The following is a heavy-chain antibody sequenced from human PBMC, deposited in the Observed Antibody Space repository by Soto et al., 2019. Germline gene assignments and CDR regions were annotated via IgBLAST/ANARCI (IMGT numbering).Heavy chain of an antibody. CDR1: GFSLTTSGVG. V-gene: IGHV2-5*02. CDR3: AHRVLRTVFGFVTTTAIYFDF. CDR2: IYWDDDK. Sequence: QITLNAPGPTQVNPRQTLTLTCTFSGFSLTTSGVGVGWINQSPGTAPEWLALIYWDDDKRYSPSLKSRLTIPKDTSKNQVVLTMADLDPADTATYYCAHRVLRTVFGFVTTTAIYFDFWGQGTPVAVSS. J-gene: IGHJ4*02. D-gene: IGHD3-3*01.